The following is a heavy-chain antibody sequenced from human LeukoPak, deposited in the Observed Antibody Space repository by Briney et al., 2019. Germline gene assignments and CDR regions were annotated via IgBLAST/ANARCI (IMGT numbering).Heavy chain of an antibody. CDR1: GGSFSGYY. J-gene: IGHJ6*02. V-gene: IGHV4-34*01. Sequence: SETLSLTCAVYGGSFSGYYWSWIRQPPGKGLEWIGEINHSGSTNYNPSLKSRVTISVDTSKNQFSLKLSSVTAADTAVYYCARGGSSWYPDYYYYGMDVWGQGTTVTVSS. D-gene: IGHD6-13*01. CDR2: INHSGST. CDR3: ARGGSSWYPDYYYYGMDV.